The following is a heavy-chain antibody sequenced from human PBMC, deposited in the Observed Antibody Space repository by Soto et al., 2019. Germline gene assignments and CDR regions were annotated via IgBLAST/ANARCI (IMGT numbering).Heavy chain of an antibody. V-gene: IGHV3-23*01. CDR2: ISGSGGST. J-gene: IGHJ5*02. CDR1: GFTFSSYA. D-gene: IGHD6-13*01. Sequence: EVQLLESGGGLVQPGGSLRLSCAASGFTFSSYAMSWVRQAPGKGLEWVSAISGSGGSTYYADSVKGRFTISRDNSKNTLYLQMISLRAQDTAVYYCSKSGYSNDPENWFDPWGQGTLVTVSS. CDR3: SKSGYSNDPENWFDP.